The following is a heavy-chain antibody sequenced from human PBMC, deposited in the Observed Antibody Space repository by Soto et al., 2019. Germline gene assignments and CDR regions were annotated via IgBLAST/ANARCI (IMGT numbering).Heavy chain of an antibody. Sequence: PSETLSLTCAVYGGSVSSGSYYWSWIRQPPGKGLEWIGYVYYSGSTNYNPSLKSRVTISVDTSKNSLYLQINSLRAEDTAMYYCARSSFDYWGQGTLVTVSS. J-gene: IGHJ4*02. CDR2: VYYSGST. V-gene: IGHV4-61*01. CDR3: ARSSFDY. CDR1: GGSVSSGSYY.